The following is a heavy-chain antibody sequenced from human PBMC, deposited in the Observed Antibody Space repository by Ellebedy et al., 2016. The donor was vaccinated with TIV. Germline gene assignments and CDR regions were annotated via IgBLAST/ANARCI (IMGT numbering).Heavy chain of an antibody. Sequence: GESLKISXAASGFTFSSYAMHWVRQAPGKGLEWVAVISYDGSNKYYADSVKGRFTISRDNSKNTLYLQMNSLRAEDTAVYYCARGGSGSYYMGDYWGQGTLVTVSS. D-gene: IGHD3-10*01. CDR2: ISYDGSNK. CDR3: ARGGSGSYYMGDY. J-gene: IGHJ4*02. CDR1: GFTFSSYA. V-gene: IGHV3-30-3*01.